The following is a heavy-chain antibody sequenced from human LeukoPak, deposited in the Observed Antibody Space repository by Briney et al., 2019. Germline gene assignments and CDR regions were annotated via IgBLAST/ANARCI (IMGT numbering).Heavy chain of an antibody. V-gene: IGHV3-13*01. CDR3: AREMSGSNDAFDI. CDR2: IYRAGDT. Sequence: PGGSLRLSCAASGFTLSNYDVHWVRQGTGEGLEWVSMIYRAGDTYYPDSVKGRFTVSRDYAKNSFYLQMNSLRAGDTAVYYCAREMSGSNDAFDIWGQGTMVTVSS. J-gene: IGHJ3*02. CDR1: GFTLSNYD. D-gene: IGHD3-10*01.